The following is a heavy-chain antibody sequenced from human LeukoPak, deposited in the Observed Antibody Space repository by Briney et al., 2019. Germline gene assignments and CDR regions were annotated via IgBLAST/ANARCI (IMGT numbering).Heavy chain of an antibody. J-gene: IGHJ4*02. CDR1: GGSISRNY. Sequence: PSETLSLTCTVSGGSISRNYWSWIRKPPGKGLQWIGYIYYTGSINYNPSLKGRVTISVDTSKNQFSLRLSSVTAADTAVYYCARALGSVGYVYFDYWGQGTLVTVSS. D-gene: IGHD5-12*01. CDR3: ARALGSVGYVYFDY. CDR2: IYYTGSI. V-gene: IGHV4-59*01.